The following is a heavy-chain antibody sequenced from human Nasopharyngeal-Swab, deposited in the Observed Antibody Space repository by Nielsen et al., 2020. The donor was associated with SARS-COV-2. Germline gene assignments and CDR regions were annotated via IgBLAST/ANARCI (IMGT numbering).Heavy chain of an antibody. CDR3: ARAALQLIAAAGISAFDI. J-gene: IGHJ3*02. V-gene: IGHV6-1*01. Sequence: SQTLSLTRAISGDSVSSNSAAWNWIRQSPSRGLEWLGRTYYRSKWYNDYAVSVKSRITINPDTSKNQFSLQLNSVTPEDTAVYYCARAALQLIAAAGISAFDIWGQGTMVTVSS. CDR1: GDSVSSNSAA. D-gene: IGHD6-13*01. CDR2: TYYRSKWYN.